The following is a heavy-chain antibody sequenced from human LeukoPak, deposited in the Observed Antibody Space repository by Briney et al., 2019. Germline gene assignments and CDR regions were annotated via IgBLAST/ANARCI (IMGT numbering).Heavy chain of an antibody. CDR3: AREGPSSPDAFDI. CDR1: GGSISSGGYY. CDR2: IYYSGST. Sequence: SQTLSLTCTVSGGSISSGGYYWSWIRQHPGKDLEWIGYIYYSGSTYYNPSLKSRVTISVDTSKNQFSLKLSSVTAADTAVYYCAREGPSSPDAFDIWGQGTMVTASS. D-gene: IGHD2-2*01. V-gene: IGHV4-31*03. J-gene: IGHJ3*02.